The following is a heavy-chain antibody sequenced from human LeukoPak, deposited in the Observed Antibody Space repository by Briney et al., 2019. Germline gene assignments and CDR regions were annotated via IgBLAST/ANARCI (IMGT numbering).Heavy chain of an antibody. CDR3: AKDRTMIVVVDAFDI. CDR2: ISGSGGST. D-gene: IGHD3-22*01. J-gene: IGHJ3*02. CDR1: GFTFSSYG. Sequence: PGGTLRLSCAASGFTFSSYGMSWVRQAPGKGLEWVSAISGSGGSTYYADSVKGRFTISRDNSKNTLYLQMNSLRAEDTAVYYCAKDRTMIVVVDAFDIWGQGTMVTASS. V-gene: IGHV3-23*01.